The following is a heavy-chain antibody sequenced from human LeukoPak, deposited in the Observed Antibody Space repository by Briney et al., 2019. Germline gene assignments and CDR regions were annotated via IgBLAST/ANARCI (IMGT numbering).Heavy chain of an antibody. CDR1: GYTFTSYG. CDR3: ARVVRYFDWLLSAPYAQGYYYYYMDV. V-gene: IGHV1-18*01. CDR2: ISAYNGNT. D-gene: IGHD3-9*01. Sequence: ASVKVSCKASGYTFTSYGISWVRQAPGQGLEWMGWISAYNGNTNYAQKLQGRVTMTTDTSTSTAYMELRSLRSDDTAVYYCARVVRYFDWLLSAPYAQGYYYYYMDVWGKGTTVTVSS. J-gene: IGHJ6*03.